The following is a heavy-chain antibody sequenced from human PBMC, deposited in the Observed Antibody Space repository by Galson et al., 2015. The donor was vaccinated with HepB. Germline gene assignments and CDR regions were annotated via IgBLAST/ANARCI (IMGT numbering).Heavy chain of an antibody. CDR3: ARGADITIFGVLTRFDY. D-gene: IGHD3-3*01. CDR2: ILPMFGTR. V-gene: IGHV1-69*01. J-gene: IGHJ4*02. Sequence: LEWMGGILPMFGTRDTAQRFQGRVTITADESTRTAYMELSSLKSDDTAVYYCARGADITIFGVLTRFDYWGQGTLVIVSS.